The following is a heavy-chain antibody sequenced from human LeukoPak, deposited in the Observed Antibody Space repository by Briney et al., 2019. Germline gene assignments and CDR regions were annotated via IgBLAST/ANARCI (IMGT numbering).Heavy chain of an antibody. CDR2: ISYDGSNK. J-gene: IGHJ4*02. CDR1: GFTFSRYA. V-gene: IGHV3-30*01. Sequence: VGSLRLSCAASGFTFSRYAMHWVRQAPGKGLEWGAVISYDGSNKYYADSVKGRFTISRDNSKNTLYLQMNSLRAEDTAVYYCARDPGYSSSWYNLWGQGTLVTVSS. D-gene: IGHD6-13*01. CDR3: ARDPGYSSSWYNL.